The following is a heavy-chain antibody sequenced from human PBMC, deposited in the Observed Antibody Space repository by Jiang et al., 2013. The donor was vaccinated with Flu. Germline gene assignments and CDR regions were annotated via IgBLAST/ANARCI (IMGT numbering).Heavy chain of an antibody. J-gene: IGHJ4*02. D-gene: IGHD3-9*01. V-gene: IGHV3-30-3*01. CDR3: ARGFSPSRYSYFDY. CDR2: ISYDGSNK. Sequence: AVISYDGSNKYYADSVKGRFTISRDNSKNTLYLQMNSLRAEDTAVYYCARGFSPSRYSYFDYWGQGTLVTVSS.